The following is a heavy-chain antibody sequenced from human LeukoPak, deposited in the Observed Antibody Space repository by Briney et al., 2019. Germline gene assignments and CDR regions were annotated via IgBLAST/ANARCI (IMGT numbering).Heavy chain of an antibody. CDR3: AIGHSYGYGWFDP. CDR2: IYYSGST. J-gene: IGHJ5*02. CDR1: GGSISSYY. Sequence: SETLSLTCTVSGGSISSYYWSWIRQPPGRGLEWIGYIYYSGSTNYNPSLKSRVTISVDTSKNQFSLKLSSVTAADTAVYYCAIGHSYGYGWFDPWGQGTLVTVSS. V-gene: IGHV4-59*01. D-gene: IGHD5-18*01.